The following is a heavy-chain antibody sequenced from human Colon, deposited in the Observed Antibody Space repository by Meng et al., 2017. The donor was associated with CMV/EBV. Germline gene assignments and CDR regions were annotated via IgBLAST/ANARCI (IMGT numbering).Heavy chain of an antibody. D-gene: IGHD6-25*01. J-gene: IGHJ4*02. Sequence: GESLKISCSASGFTIDWHAMYWVRQAPGKGLEWVASIWFDGSKKFYADSVKGRFTISRDNSRNMQFLEMNSLRDDGTAVYFCATGGVTEAAAAGVFDFWGQGTLVTVSS. V-gene: IGHV3-33*07. CDR3: ATGGVTEAAAAGVFDF. CDR1: GFTIDWHA. CDR2: IWFDGSKK.